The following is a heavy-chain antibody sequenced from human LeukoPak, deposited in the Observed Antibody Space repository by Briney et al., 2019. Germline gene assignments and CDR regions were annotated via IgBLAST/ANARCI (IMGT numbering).Heavy chain of an antibody. J-gene: IGHJ4*02. CDR3: ARSPTSGSSFLDY. V-gene: IGHV3-30-3*01. D-gene: IGHD1-26*01. Sequence: PGGSLRLSCATSGFTFSSYAMHWVRQAPGKGLEWVAVVSFDGNTKDYADSVKGRFTISRDSSKNTLYLQMNSLRAEDTAVYYCARSPTSGSSFLDYWGQGTLVTVSS. CDR2: VSFDGNTK. CDR1: GFTFSSYA.